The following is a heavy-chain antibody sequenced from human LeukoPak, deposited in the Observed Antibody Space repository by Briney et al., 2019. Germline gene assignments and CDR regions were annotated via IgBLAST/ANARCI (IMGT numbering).Heavy chain of an antibody. Sequence: GGSLRLSXAASGFTFSDYYMSWIRQAPGKGLECVSSISSSGSTIYYADSVKGRFTISRDNAKNSLYLQMNSLRAEDTAVYYCARDRGAMGFDYWGQGTLVTVSS. J-gene: IGHJ4*02. D-gene: IGHD3-16*01. CDR2: ISSSGSTI. CDR3: ARDRGAMGFDY. V-gene: IGHV3-11*04. CDR1: GFTFSDYY.